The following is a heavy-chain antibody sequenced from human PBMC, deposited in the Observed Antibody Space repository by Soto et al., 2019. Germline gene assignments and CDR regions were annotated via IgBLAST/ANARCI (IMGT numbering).Heavy chain of an antibody. CDR2: INAYNGNT. J-gene: IGHJ6*02. CDR3: AVVDVYVTPSPQDV. D-gene: IGHD3-16*01. Sequence: QVQLVQSGAEVKNPGASVKVSCKASGYRFTSYGIGWVRQAPGQGLEWMGWINAYNGNTNYAQNLQGRVTLTTDTSPSTAYMELGSLRSNGTAVYYWAVVDVYVTPSPQDVWGQGTTVTVSS. CDR1: GYRFTSYG. V-gene: IGHV1-18*01.